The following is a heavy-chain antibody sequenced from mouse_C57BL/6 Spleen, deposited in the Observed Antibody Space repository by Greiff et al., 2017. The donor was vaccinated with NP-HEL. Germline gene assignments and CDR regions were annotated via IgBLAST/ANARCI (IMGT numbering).Heavy chain of an antibody. CDR1: GFTFSSYG. J-gene: IGHJ1*03. CDR2: ISSGGSYT. D-gene: IGHD1-1*01. Sequence: EVHLVESGGDLVKPGGSLKLSCAASGFTFSSYGMSWVRQTPDKRLEWVATISSGGSYTYYPDSVKGRFTISRDNAKNTLYLQMSSLKSEDTAMYYCARHGSNYWYFDVWGTGTTVTVSS. V-gene: IGHV5-6*01. CDR3: ARHGSNYWYFDV.